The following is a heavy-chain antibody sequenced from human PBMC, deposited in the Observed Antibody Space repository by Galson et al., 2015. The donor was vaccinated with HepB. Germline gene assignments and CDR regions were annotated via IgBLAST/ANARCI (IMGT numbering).Heavy chain of an antibody. CDR3: ATGHSSGWLPPAFDY. CDR2: FDPEDGET. Sequence: SVKVSCKVSGYTLTELSMHWVRQAPGKGLEWMGGFDPEDGETIYAQKFQGRVTMTEDTSTDTAYMELSSLRSEDTAVYYCATGHSSGWLPPAFDYWGQGTLVTVSS. J-gene: IGHJ4*02. D-gene: IGHD6-19*01. V-gene: IGHV1-24*01. CDR1: GYTLTELS.